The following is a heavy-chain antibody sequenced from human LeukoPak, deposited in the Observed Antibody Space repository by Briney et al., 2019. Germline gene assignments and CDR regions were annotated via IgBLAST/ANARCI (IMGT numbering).Heavy chain of an antibody. V-gene: IGHV4-59*08. J-gene: IGHJ4*02. CDR1: GGPIGGSY. CDR3: TRRVAVAGTPKAYFDY. Sequence: SETLSLTCTAPGGPIGGSYWSWIRQPPGKGLEWIGYIYYSENTNYNPSLKSRLTISLDTSKNQFSLKLSSVTTADTAVYFCTRRVAVAGTPKAYFDYWGQRILVSVSS. CDR2: IYYSENT. D-gene: IGHD6-19*01.